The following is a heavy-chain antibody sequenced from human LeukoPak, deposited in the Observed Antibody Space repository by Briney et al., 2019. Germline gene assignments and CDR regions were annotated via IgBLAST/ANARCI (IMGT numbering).Heavy chain of an antibody. CDR2: VYYSGST. J-gene: IGHJ4*02. CDR3: ATVAVIRGVTYFDY. Sequence: PSETLSLTCTVSGGSISSSSYYWGWIRQPPGKGLEWIGRVYYSGSTYCNPSLKSRVTISVDTSKNQFSLKLSSVTAADTAVYYCATVAVIRGVTYFDYWGQGTLVTVSS. V-gene: IGHV4-39*01. D-gene: IGHD3-10*01. CDR1: GGSISSSSYY.